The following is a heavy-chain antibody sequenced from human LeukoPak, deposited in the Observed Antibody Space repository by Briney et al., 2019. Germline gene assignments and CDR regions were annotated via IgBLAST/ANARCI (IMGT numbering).Heavy chain of an antibody. V-gene: IGHV3-23*03. CDR3: AKILPGSQSGY. CDR1: GFTFRSYG. CDR2: IYVDGIRT. D-gene: IGHD1-26*01. J-gene: IGHJ4*02. Sequence: GGTLRLSCAASGFTFRSYGMSWVRQPPGKGPEWVSGIYVDGIRTDYADSVKGRFTISRDNSKNTLYLQMNSLRAEDTAFYYCAKILPGSQSGYWGQGTLVTVSS.